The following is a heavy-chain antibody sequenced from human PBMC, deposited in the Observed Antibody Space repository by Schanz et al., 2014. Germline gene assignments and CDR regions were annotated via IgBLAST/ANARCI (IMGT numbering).Heavy chain of an antibody. Sequence: QVQMVQSGAEVKKPGASVKVSCKASGYIFGSHGMTWVRQAPGQGLEWMGIINPSGGSTSYAQKFQGRVTMTEDTSTETAYMELSGLRSGDTAVYYCARDGEAAAGCDYWGQGTLVTVSS. CDR2: INPSGGST. CDR1: GYIFGSHG. CDR3: ARDGEAAAGCDY. D-gene: IGHD6-13*01. V-gene: IGHV1-46*03. J-gene: IGHJ4*02.